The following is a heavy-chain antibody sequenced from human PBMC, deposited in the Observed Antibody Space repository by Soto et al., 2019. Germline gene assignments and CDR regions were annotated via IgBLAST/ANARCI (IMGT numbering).Heavy chain of an antibody. Sequence: ASVKVSCKASGYTFTSYYMHWVRQAPGQGLEWMGIINPSGGSTSYAQKFQGRVTMTRDTSTSTVYMELSSLRSEDTAVYYCARGEEYCSSTSCYNPSSIAARPLDYWGQGTLVTVSS. CDR3: ARGEEYCSSTSCYNPSSIAARPLDY. V-gene: IGHV1-46*01. J-gene: IGHJ4*02. D-gene: IGHD2-2*02. CDR1: GYTFTSYY. CDR2: INPSGGST.